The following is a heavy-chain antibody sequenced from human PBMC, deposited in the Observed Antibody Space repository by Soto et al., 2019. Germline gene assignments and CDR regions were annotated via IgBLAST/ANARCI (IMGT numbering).Heavy chain of an antibody. CDR1: GGTFSSYA. V-gene: IGHV1-69*13. J-gene: IGHJ6*02. Sequence: SVKVSCKASGGTFSSYAISWVRQAPGQGLEWMGGIIPIFGTANYAQKFQGRVTITADESTSTAYMELSSLRSEDTAVYHCARLKMYSSSWSPHYYYYGMDVWGQGTTVTVSS. D-gene: IGHD6-13*01. CDR2: IIPIFGTA. CDR3: ARLKMYSSSWSPHYYYYGMDV.